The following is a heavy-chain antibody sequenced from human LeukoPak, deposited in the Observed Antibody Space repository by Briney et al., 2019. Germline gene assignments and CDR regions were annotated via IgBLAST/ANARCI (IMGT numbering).Heavy chain of an antibody. J-gene: IGHJ4*02. CDR2: MYYSGNT. V-gene: IGHV4-39*01. D-gene: IGHD3/OR15-3a*01. CDR1: GGSVSSGSFF. CDR3: ARQTGSGLFILP. Sequence: SETLSLTCTVSGGSVSSGSFFWGWIRQFPGKGLEWIESMYYSGNTYYNPSLKSRVTISVDTSKNQFSLRLTSVTAADTAVYYCARQTGSGLFILPGGQGTLVTVSS.